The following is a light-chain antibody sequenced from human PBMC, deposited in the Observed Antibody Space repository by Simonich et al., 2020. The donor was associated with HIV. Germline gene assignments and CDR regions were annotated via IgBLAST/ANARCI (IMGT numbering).Light chain of an antibody. CDR3: QQYNNWPLYT. CDR1: QNVSIN. Sequence: EIVMTQSPATLSVSPGERATLSCRARQNVSINLAWYQQKPGQAPRLLIYGASTRATGSPARFSGSGSGTEFTLTISSMQSEDFAVYYCQQYNNWPLYTFGQGTKLEIK. J-gene: IGKJ2*01. V-gene: IGKV3-15*01. CDR2: GAS.